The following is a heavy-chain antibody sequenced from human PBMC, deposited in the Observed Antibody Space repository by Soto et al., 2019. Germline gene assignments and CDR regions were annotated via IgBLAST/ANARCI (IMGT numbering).Heavy chain of an antibody. CDR2: ISWNSGSI. Sequence: EVQLVESGGGLVQPGRSLRLSCAASGFTFDGYAMHWVRQAPGKGLEWVAGISWNSGSIGYTDSVKARFTISRDNAKNSLYLQMNSLRTEDTALYYCAKDVSGRGSFYYYFGMDVWGHGTTVTVSS. J-gene: IGHJ6*02. V-gene: IGHV3-9*01. CDR3: AKDVSGRGSFYYYFGMDV. CDR1: GFTFDGYA. D-gene: IGHD1-26*01.